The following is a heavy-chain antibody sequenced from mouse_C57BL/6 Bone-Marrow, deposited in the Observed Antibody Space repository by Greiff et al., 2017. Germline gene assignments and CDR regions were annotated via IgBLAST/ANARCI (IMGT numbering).Heavy chain of an antibody. CDR3: ARFGGYGYWYFDV. J-gene: IGHJ1*03. CDR2: IDPSDSET. V-gene: IGHV1-52*01. D-gene: IGHD2-10*02. Sequence: VKLQQPGAELVRPGSSVKLSCKASGYTFTSYWMHWVKLRPIQGLEWIGNIDPSDSETHYNQKFKDKATLTVDKSSSTAYMQLSSLTYEDSAVYYCARFGGYGYWYFDVWGTGTTVTVSS. CDR1: GYTFTSYW.